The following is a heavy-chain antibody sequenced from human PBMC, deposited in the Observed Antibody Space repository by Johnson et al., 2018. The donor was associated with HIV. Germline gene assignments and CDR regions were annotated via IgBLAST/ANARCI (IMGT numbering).Heavy chain of an antibody. D-gene: IGHD6-6*01. CDR2: ISYDGSNK. Sequence: APGKGLEWVAVISYDGSNKYYADSVKGRFTISRDNSKNTLYLQMNSLRAEDTAVYYCARDQKQLVPWDAFDIWGQGTMVTVSS. CDR3: ARDQKQLVPWDAFDI. J-gene: IGHJ3*02. V-gene: IGHV3-30*03.